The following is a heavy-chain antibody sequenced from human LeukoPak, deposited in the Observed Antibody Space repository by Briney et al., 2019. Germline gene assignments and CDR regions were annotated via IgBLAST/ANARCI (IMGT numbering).Heavy chain of an antibody. CDR3: ARDRPYGDYVDAFDI. V-gene: IGHV3-7*01. J-gene: IGHJ3*02. Sequence: GGSLRLSCAASGFTFSSYWMSWVRQAPGKGLEWVANIKQDGSEKYYVDSVKGRFTISRDNAKNSLYLQMNSLRAEDTAVYYCARDRPYGDYVDAFDIWGQGTMVTVSS. CDR1: GFTFSSYW. CDR2: IKQDGSEK. D-gene: IGHD4-17*01.